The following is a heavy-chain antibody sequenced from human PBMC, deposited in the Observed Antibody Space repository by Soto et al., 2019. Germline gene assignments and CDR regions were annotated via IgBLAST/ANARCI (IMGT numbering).Heavy chain of an antibody. V-gene: IGHV4-30-2*02. Sequence: PSETLSLTCAVSGGSISSGGYSWGWIRQPPGKGLEWIGYIYHSGSTYYNPSLKSRVTIPVDRSKNQFSLKLSSVTAADTAVYYCASVTRTCISTSCYRYYYGMDVWGQGTTVTVSS. D-gene: IGHD2-2*02. CDR2: IYHSGST. CDR3: ASVTRTCISTSCYRYYYGMDV. J-gene: IGHJ6*02. CDR1: GGSISSGGYS.